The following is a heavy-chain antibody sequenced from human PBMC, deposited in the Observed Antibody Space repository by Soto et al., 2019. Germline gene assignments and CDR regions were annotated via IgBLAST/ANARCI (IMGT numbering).Heavy chain of an antibody. CDR2: ISAYNGNT. CDR3: ARDRLTMVRGVPTYIDY. Sequence: QVQLVQSGAEVKKPGASVKVSCKASGYTFTSYGISWVRQAPGQGLEWMGWISAYNGNTNYAQKLQGRVTMTTDTSTSTAYMELRSLRSDDTAVYYCARDRLTMVRGVPTYIDYWGQGTLVTVSS. J-gene: IGHJ4*02. CDR1: GYTFTSYG. V-gene: IGHV1-18*01. D-gene: IGHD3-10*01.